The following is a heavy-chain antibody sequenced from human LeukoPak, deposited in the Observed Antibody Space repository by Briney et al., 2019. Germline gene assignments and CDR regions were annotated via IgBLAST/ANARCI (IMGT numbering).Heavy chain of an antibody. CDR2: IYYSGST. CDR1: GDSISSYY. CDR3: ARFVDNWGSSTYFDY. J-gene: IGHJ4*02. V-gene: IGHV4-59*01. Sequence: SESLSLTCTVSGDSISSYYWSWIRQPPGKGLEWIAYIYYSGSTNYNPSLKSRVTMSLDTSKNQFSLKLSSVTAADTAVYYCARFVDNWGSSTYFDYWGQGTLVTVSS. D-gene: IGHD7-27*01.